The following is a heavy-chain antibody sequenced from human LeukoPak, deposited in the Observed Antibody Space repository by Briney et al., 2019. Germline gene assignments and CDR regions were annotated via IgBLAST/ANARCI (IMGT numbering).Heavy chain of an antibody. CDR3: ARHVTRSGTYRGSGFDI. CDR2: IYYSGST. CDR1: GGSISSSSYY. D-gene: IGHD1-26*01. Sequence: SETLSLTCTVSGGSISSSSYYWGWIRQPPGKGLEWIGSIYYSGSTYYNPSLKSRVTISVDTSKNQFSLKLSSVAAADTAVYYCARHVTRSGTYRGSGFDIWGQGTMVTVSS. J-gene: IGHJ3*02. V-gene: IGHV4-39*01.